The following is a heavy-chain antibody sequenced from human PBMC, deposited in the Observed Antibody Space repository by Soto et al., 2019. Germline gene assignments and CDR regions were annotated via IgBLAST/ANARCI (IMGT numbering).Heavy chain of an antibody. CDR1: GYTFTSYG. CDR3: ARDNYGSGPMGWFDP. D-gene: IGHD3-10*01. Sequence: ASVKVSCKASGYTFTSYGISWVRQAPGQGLEWMGWISAYNGNTNYAQKLQGRVTMTTDTSTSTAYMELRSLRSDDTAVYYCARDNYGSGPMGWFDPWGQGTLVTVSS. V-gene: IGHV1-18*01. CDR2: ISAYNGNT. J-gene: IGHJ5*02.